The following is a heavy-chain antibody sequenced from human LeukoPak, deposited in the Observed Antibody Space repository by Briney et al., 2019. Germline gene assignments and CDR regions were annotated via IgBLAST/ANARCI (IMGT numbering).Heavy chain of an antibody. Sequence: GRSLRLSCAASGFTFSSYGMHWVRQAPDKGLEWVAIIWYDGSNKFYADSVKGRFTISRDNSKNTLYLQMNSLRAEDTAVYYCARGDTVYFDYWGQGTLVTVSS. CDR2: IWYDGSNK. CDR3: ARGDTVYFDY. V-gene: IGHV3-33*01. D-gene: IGHD2-2*02. J-gene: IGHJ4*02. CDR1: GFTFSSYG.